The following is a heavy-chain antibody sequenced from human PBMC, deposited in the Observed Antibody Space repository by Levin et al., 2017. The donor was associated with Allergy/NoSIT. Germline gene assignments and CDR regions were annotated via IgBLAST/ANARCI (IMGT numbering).Heavy chain of an antibody. D-gene: IGHD3-3*01. J-gene: IGHJ6*03. Sequence: GESLKISCKASGYNFTNYGISWVRQAPGQGLEWMGWISAYNGNTNYAQKFQGRVTMTIQTSTNTAYMELRSLRTDDTAVYYCARVGIDFWGVYQKSWGYMDVWGQGTTVTVSS. V-gene: IGHV1-18*01. CDR3: ARVGIDFWGVYQKSWGYMDV. CDR1: GYNFTNYG. CDR2: ISAYNGNT.